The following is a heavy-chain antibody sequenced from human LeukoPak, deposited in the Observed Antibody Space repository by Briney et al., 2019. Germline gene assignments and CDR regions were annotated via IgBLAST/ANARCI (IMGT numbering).Heavy chain of an antibody. V-gene: IGHV1-2*02. Sequence: ASVKVSCKASGYTFTSYGISWVRQAPGQGLEWMGWINPHRGDTNYAQNFQGRVTLTRDTSITTAYMELSSLRSDDTAVFYCARDEDADPENAFDIWGQGTMVTVSS. CDR2: INPHRGDT. J-gene: IGHJ3*02. CDR1: GYTFTSYG. CDR3: ARDEDADPENAFDI. D-gene: IGHD2-15*01.